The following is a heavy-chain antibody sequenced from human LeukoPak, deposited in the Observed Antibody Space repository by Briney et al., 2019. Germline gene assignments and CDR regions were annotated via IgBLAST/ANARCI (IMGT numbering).Heavy chain of an antibody. CDR3: ATGLGYRVRVTDPDAFDI. Sequence: ASVKVSCKVSGYTLTELSMHWVRQAPGKGLEWMGGFDPEDGETTYAQKFQGRVTMTEDTSTDTAYMELSSLRSEDTAVYYCATGLGYRVRVTDPDAFDIWGQGTMVTVSS. J-gene: IGHJ3*02. D-gene: IGHD5-24*01. V-gene: IGHV1-24*01. CDR1: GYTLTELS. CDR2: FDPEDGET.